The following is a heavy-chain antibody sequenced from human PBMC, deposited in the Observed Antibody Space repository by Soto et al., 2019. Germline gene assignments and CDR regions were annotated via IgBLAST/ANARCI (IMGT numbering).Heavy chain of an antibody. V-gene: IGHV4-30-4*01. J-gene: IGHJ6*02. CDR3: ASSHYHSSWYYGLDV. CDR1: GASISSDDFY. D-gene: IGHD6-13*01. CDR2: FFYRGST. Sequence: SETLSLTCSVSGASISSDDFYWSWIRQPPGKGLEWIGYFFYRGSTYYNPSLMSRVTISVDTSKNQFSLKLISLTAADTAVYFCASSHYHSSWYYGLDVWGQGTTVTVSS.